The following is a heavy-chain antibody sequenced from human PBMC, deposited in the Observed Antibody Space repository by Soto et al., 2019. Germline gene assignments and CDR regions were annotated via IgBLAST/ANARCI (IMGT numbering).Heavy chain of an antibody. CDR1: GYTFTSYG. V-gene: IGHV1-18*04. CDR3: ARWEGDGYNFSYFDY. CDR2: ISAYNGNT. D-gene: IGHD5-12*01. Sequence: ASVKVSCKASGYTFTSYGISWVRQAPGQGLEWMGWISAYNGNTNYAQKLQGRVTMTTDTSTSTAYMELRSLRSDDTAVYYCARWEGDGYNFSYFDYWGQGTLVTVSS. J-gene: IGHJ4*02.